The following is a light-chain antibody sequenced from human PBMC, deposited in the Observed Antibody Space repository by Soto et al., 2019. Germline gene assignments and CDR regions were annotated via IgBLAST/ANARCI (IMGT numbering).Light chain of an antibody. CDR3: SSYTSSTTLV. CDR1: SSDVGGYNY. V-gene: IGLV2-14*01. CDR2: EVS. J-gene: IGLJ3*02. Sequence: QYALTQPASVSGSPGQSITISCTGTSSDVGGYNYVSWYQQHPGKAPKLMIYEVSNRPSGVSNRFSGSKSGNTASLTISGLQAEDEADYYCSSYTSSTTLVFGGGTKLTGL.